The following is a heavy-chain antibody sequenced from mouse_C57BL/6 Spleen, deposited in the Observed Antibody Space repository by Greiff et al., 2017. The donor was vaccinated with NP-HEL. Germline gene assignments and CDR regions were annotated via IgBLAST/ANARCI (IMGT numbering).Heavy chain of an antibody. CDR3: ARLSSNYVYWYFDV. Sequence: QVQLQQSGAELVKPGASVKMSCKASGYTFTSYWITWVKQRPGQGLEWIGDIYPGSGSTNYNEKFKSKATLTVDTSSSTAYMQLSSLTSEDSAVYYCARLSSNYVYWYFDVWGTGTTVTVSS. J-gene: IGHJ1*03. V-gene: IGHV1-55*01. D-gene: IGHD2-5*01. CDR2: IYPGSGST. CDR1: GYTFTSYW.